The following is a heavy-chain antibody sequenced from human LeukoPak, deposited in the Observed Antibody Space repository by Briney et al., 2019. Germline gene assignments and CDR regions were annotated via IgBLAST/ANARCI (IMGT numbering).Heavy chain of an antibody. CDR1: GYTFTGYY. J-gene: IGHJ6*02. Sequence: ASVKVSCKASGYTFTGYYMHWVRQAPGQGLEWMGWINPNSGGTNYAQKFQGWVTMTRDTSISTAYMELSRLRSDDTAVYYCARDKARDGDYLYGMDVWGQGTTVTVSS. V-gene: IGHV1-2*04. CDR3: ARDKARDGDYLYGMDV. CDR2: INPNSGGT. D-gene: IGHD4-17*01.